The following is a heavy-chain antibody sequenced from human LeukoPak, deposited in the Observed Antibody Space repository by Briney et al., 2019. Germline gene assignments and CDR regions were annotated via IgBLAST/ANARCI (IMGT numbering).Heavy chain of an antibody. V-gene: IGHV1-69*13. CDR1: GGTFSSYA. CDR3: ARVGSGYCSSTSCPYYFDY. D-gene: IGHD2-2*01. Sequence: ASVKVSCKASGGTFSSYAISWVRQAPGQGLEWMGGIIPIFGTANYAQKFQGRVTITADESTSTAYMEPSSLRSEDTAVYYCARVGSGYCSSTSCPYYFDYWGQGTLVTVSS. J-gene: IGHJ4*02. CDR2: IIPIFGTA.